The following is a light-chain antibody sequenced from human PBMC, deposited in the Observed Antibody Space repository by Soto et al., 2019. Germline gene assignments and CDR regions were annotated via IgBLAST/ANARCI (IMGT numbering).Light chain of an antibody. CDR2: DAY. CDR3: QHYNSYSPTT. Sequence: DIQMTQSPSTLSASVGDRFTITCRASQSVSRFLAWYQQKPGKAPQLLIYDAYNLESGVPSRFRGSGSGTEFTLTISSLQPDDFATYYCQHYNSYSPTTCGQGTKVDIK. CDR1: QSVSRF. V-gene: IGKV1-5*01. J-gene: IGKJ1*01.